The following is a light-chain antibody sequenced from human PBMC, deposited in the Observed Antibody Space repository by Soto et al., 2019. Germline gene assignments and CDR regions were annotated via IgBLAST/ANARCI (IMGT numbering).Light chain of an antibody. CDR1: QSVSSSY. Sequence: EIVLTQSRGTLSLSPGERATLSCWASQSVSSSYLAWYQQKPGQAPRLLIYGASSRATGIPDRFSGSGSGTEFTLTISSLQSEDFAVYYCQQYNSWPLTFGPGTKVDIK. V-gene: IGKV3-20*01. CDR2: GAS. J-gene: IGKJ3*01. CDR3: QQYNSWPLT.